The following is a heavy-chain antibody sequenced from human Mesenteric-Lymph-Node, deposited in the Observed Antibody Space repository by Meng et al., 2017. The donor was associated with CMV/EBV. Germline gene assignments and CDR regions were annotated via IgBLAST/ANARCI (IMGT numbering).Heavy chain of an antibody. J-gene: IGHJ4*02. CDR1: GGTFSSYA. V-gene: IGHV1-69*05. D-gene: IGHD6-13*01. Sequence: SVKVSCKASGGTFSSYAISWVRQAPGQGLEWMGGIIPIFGTANYAQKFQGRVTITTDESTSTAYMELSSLRSEDTAVYYCAREVWQQLVLNYFDYWGQGTLVTVSS. CDR2: IIPIFGTA. CDR3: AREVWQQLVLNYFDY.